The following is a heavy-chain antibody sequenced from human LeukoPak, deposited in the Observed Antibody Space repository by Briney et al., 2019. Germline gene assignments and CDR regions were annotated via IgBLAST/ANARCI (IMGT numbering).Heavy chain of an antibody. CDR3: ATGPPYYYGSGRSWYYFDY. CDR2: INPNSGGT. V-gene: IGHV1-2*02. Sequence: ASVKVSCKASGYTFTGYYMHWVRQAPGQGLEWMGWINPNSGGTNYAQKFQGRVTMTRDTSISTAYMELSRLRSEDTAVYYCATGPPYYYGSGRSWYYFDYWGQGTLVTVSS. CDR1: GYTFTGYY. D-gene: IGHD3-10*01. J-gene: IGHJ4*02.